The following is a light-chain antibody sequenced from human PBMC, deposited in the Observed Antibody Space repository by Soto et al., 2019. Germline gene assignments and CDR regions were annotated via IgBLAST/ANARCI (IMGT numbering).Light chain of an antibody. CDR1: SSDVGGYNY. Sequence: QSALTQPASASGSPGQSITISCTGTSSDVGGYNYVSWYQQHPGKAPKLMIYDVINRPSGVANRFSGSKSGNTASLTISGRQQEDEDAYYCSSYTGSSDNVVFGGGTQLTVL. V-gene: IGLV2-14*01. J-gene: IGLJ2*01. CDR2: DVI. CDR3: SSYTGSSDNVV.